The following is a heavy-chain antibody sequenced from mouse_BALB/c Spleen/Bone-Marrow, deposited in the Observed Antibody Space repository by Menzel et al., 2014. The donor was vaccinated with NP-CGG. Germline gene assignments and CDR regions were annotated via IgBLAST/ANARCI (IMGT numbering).Heavy chain of an antibody. CDR2: INPYNDGT. CDR3: ARRGRIAEALGY. V-gene: IGHV1-14*01. J-gene: IGHJ2*01. CDR1: GYTFXSYV. Sequence: VQLQQSGPEQVKPGASVKVSCKASGYTFXSYVMHWVKQKPGQGLEWIGYINPYNDGTKYNEKFKGKAILTSDKSSSTAYMELSSLTSEDSAVYYCARRGRIAEALGYWGQGTTLTVSS. D-gene: IGHD6-1*01.